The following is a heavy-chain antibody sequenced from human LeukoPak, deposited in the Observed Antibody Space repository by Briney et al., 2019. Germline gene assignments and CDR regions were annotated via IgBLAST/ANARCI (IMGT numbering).Heavy chain of an antibody. D-gene: IGHD6-13*01. J-gene: IGHJ3*02. V-gene: IGHV3-23*01. CDR2: ISGSGGST. CDR1: GFTFSSYA. CDR3: AKDRGPIEVSSWGAFDI. Sequence: GGSLRLSCAASGFTFSSYAMSWVRQAPGKGLEWVSAISGSGGSTYYADSVKGRFTISRDNSKNTLYLQMNSLRGEDTAVYYCAKDRGPIEVSSWGAFDIWGQGTMVTVSS.